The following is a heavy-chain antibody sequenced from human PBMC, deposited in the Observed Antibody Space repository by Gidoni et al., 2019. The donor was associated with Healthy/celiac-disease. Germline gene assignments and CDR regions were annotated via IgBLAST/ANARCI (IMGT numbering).Heavy chain of an antibody. Sequence: QVPLVEYGGGLVKPGGSLRPSLSASGFHFRDYSMGWIRQAQGRGLGGVSYISSSGITIYYADSEKGRFTISRDKAKKSLYLQMKSLRAEDTAVDYYARGRTLFGVSYGMDVWGQGTTVTVSS. CDR2: ISSSGITI. J-gene: IGHJ6*02. CDR3: ARGRTLFGVSYGMDV. V-gene: IGHV3-11*01. CDR1: GFHFRDYS. D-gene: IGHD3-3*01.